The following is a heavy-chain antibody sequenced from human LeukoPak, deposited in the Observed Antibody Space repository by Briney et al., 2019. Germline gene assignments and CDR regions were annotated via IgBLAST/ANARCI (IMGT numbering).Heavy chain of an antibody. V-gene: IGHV3-66*01. D-gene: IGHD5-12*01. CDR3: AREKGGYSGYDRGVNDY. Sequence: GGSLRLSCAASGFTVSSNYMSWVRQAPGKGLEWVSVIYSGGSTYYADSVKGRFTMSRDNSKNTLYLQMSSLRADDTAVYYCAREKGGYSGYDRGVNDYWGQGTLVTVSS. CDR1: GFTVSSNY. J-gene: IGHJ4*02. CDR2: IYSGGST.